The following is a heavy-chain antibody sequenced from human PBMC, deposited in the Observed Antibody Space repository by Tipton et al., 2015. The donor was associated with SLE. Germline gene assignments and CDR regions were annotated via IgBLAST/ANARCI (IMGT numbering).Heavy chain of an antibody. V-gene: IGHV4-38-2*01. Sequence: TLSLTYAVSGYSITSGSYWGWFRQPPGQGLEWVGGMYNSGNTYYNPSLKSRVSMSVDTSKNQFSLRLRSVTAADTAVYYCARQAYYSGGYADYWGQGTLVTVSS. CDR1: GYSITSGSY. J-gene: IGHJ4*02. CDR3: ARQAYYSGGYADY. CDR2: MYNSGNT. D-gene: IGHD2-15*01.